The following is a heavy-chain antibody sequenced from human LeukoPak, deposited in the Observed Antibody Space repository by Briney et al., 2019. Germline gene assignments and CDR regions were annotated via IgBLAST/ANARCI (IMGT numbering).Heavy chain of an antibody. CDR2: ISASGGGT. D-gene: IGHD3-22*01. J-gene: IGHJ4*02. CDR1: GLTFSSNA. Sequence: GGSLRLSCAASGLTFSSNAMSWVRQAPGKGLEWVSGISASGGGTYYADSVKGRFTISRDNSKNTLYLQMNSLRAEDTAVYYCARSNYYDSSGYYPRFDYWGQGTLVTVSS. CDR3: ARSNYYDSSGYYPRFDY. V-gene: IGHV3-23*01.